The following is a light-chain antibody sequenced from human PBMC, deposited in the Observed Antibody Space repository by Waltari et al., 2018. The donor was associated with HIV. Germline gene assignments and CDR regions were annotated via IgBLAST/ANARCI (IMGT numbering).Light chain of an antibody. CDR1: TSNIGRNT. J-gene: IGLJ2*01. CDR2: GKN. V-gene: IGLV1-44*01. Sequence: QSVLTQPPSASGTPEQRVTISCSGTTSNIGRNTVSWFQQFPGTAPKVPIFGKNPRPSGVPDRFSGAKSGTSASLAISGLQSEDEADYYCASWDDSLNGPVFGGGTKLTVV. CDR3: ASWDDSLNGPV.